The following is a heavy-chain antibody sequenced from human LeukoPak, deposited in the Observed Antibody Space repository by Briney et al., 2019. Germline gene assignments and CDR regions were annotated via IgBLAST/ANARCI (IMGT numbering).Heavy chain of an antibody. CDR3: ARDPRGIVGANHNWFDP. CDR1: GGSISSGDYY. CDR2: IYTTGSP. D-gene: IGHD1-26*01. Sequence: PSETLSLTCTVSGGSISSGDYYWSWIRQPAGKRLEWNGRIYTTGSPNYNPPLKSRVTMSVDTSKSQFSLKLISVTAADTAVYYCARDPRGIVGANHNWFDPWGQGTLVTVSS. J-gene: IGHJ5*02. V-gene: IGHV4-61*02.